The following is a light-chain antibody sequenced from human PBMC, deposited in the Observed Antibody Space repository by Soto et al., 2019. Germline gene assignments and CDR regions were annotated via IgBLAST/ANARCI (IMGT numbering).Light chain of an antibody. J-gene: IGKJ1*01. CDR2: RAS. Sequence: DIQMTQSPSTLSASVGDRVTITCRASQDIGTWLAWYQQKPEKAPKVLIYRASHLESGVPSRFSASGSGTEVSLTINSLQADDCATDYCQQYQIYSWTFGQGTKVEIK. V-gene: IGKV1-5*03. CDR3: QQYQIYSWT. CDR1: QDIGTW.